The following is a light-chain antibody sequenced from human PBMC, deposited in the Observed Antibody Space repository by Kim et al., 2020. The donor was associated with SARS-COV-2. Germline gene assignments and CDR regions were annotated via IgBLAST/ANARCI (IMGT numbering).Light chain of an antibody. CDR1: QSVSSY. J-gene: IGKJ2*01. CDR2: DAS. CDR3: QDRNSGPT. V-gene: IGKV3-11*01. Sequence: EIVLTQSPATLSLSPGERATLSCRASQSVSSYLAWYQQKPGQAPRLLIYDASNRATGIPARFSGSGSGTDFTLTITSLEPEDFAVYYCQDRNSGPTFGQGTKLEI.